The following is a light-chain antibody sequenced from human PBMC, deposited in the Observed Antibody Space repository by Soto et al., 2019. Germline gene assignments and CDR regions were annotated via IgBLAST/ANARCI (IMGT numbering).Light chain of an antibody. CDR2: GAF. CDR3: QQYGSSGT. CDR1: KSVSNNY. Sequence: EILLTQSPGTLSLSPGERATLSCRASKSVSNNYLACYQQKPGHAPRLLIYGAFNRATGIPDSFSGSASGTDFTLTISRLQPEDSAVYYCQQYGSSGTFGHGTKVDIK. V-gene: IGKV3-20*01. J-gene: IGKJ1*01.